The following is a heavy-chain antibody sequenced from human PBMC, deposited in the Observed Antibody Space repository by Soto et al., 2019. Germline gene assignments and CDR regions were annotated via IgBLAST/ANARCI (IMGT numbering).Heavy chain of an antibody. V-gene: IGHV1-46*01. D-gene: IGHD2-2*01. CDR3: ARGSYASNVFIMDV. CDR2: INPTGGDT. J-gene: IGHJ6*02. CDR1: GCTFTTYF. Sequence: GASVKVSWKASGCTFTTYFMHWVRQAPGQGFEWLGRINPTGGDTVYAQKFQGRVTVTKDTSTSTVFIELGSLTSKDTAVYYCARGSYASNVFIMDVWGQGTPVTVSS.